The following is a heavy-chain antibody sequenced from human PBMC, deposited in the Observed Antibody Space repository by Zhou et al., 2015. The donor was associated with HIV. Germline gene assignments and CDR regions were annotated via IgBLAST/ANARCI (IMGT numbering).Heavy chain of an antibody. CDR2: INPNSGGT. Sequence: QVQLVQSGAEVKKPGASVKVSCKASGYTFTGYYMHWVRQAPGQGLEWMGWINPNSGGTNYAQKFQGRVTMTRDTSISTAYMELSRLRSDDTAVYYCARVKSRVVPLDGMDVWGQGTTVTVSS. V-gene: IGHV1-2*02. CDR1: GYTFTGYY. CDR3: ARVKSRVVPLDGMDV. J-gene: IGHJ6*02. D-gene: IGHD3-3*01.